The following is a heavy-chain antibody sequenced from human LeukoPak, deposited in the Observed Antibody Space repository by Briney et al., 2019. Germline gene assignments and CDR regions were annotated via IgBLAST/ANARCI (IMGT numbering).Heavy chain of an antibody. D-gene: IGHD3-22*01. CDR2: IYTSGST. Sequence: SETLSLTCSVSGGSISSSSYYWSWIRQPAGKGLEWIGRIYTSGSTNYNPSLKSRVTMSVDTSKNQFSLKLSSVTAADTAVYYCARGGYYYDSSGYYDYWGQGTLATVSS. J-gene: IGHJ4*02. V-gene: IGHV4-61*02. CDR1: GGSISSSSYY. CDR3: ARGGYYYDSSGYYDY.